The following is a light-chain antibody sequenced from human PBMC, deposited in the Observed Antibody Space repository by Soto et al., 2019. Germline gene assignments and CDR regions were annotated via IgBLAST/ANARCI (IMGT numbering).Light chain of an antibody. J-gene: IGKJ1*01. Sequence: DILMTQSPATVSVSLGDSVSLSCRANESISNNLAWYQQKPGQAPRLLIFSASTRAPGIPARVTGGGSGTEFTLTISSLQSEDFAIYFCQQYYHWRTFGQGTKVDIK. CDR1: ESISNN. V-gene: IGKV3D-15*01. CDR3: QQYYHWRT. CDR2: SAS.